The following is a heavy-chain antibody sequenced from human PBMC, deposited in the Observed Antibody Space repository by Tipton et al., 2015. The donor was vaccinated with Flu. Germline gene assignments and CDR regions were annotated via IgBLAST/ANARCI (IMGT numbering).Heavy chain of an antibody. D-gene: IGHD2-2*01. V-gene: IGHV3-53*01. Sequence: SLRLSCAASGINFSRYAMHWVRQAPGKGLEWVSVIYSGGSTKYADSVKGRFTISRDNSKNTLYLQLNSLRAEDTAVYYCARGRGYCVTTTCLLPFDFWGQGTLVTVSS. CDR2: IYSGGST. J-gene: IGHJ4*02. CDR3: ARGRGYCVTTTCLLPFDF. CDR1: GINFSRYA.